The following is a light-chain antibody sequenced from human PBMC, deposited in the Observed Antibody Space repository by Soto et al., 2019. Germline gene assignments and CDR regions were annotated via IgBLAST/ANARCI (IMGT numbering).Light chain of an antibody. V-gene: IGLV1-40*01. CDR3: QSYDSSLRVSV. CDR2: GNS. Sequence: QAVVTQPPSVSGAPGQRVTISCTGSSSNIGAGYDVHWYQQLPGTAPKLLIYGNSNRPSRVPDRFSGSKSGTSASLAITGLQAEDEADYYCQSYDSSLRVSVFGGGTKVTVL. CDR1: SSNIGAGYD. J-gene: IGLJ2*01.